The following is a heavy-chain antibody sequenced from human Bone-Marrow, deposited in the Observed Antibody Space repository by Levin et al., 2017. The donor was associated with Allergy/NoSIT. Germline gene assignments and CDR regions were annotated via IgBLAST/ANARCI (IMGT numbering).Heavy chain of an antibody. CDR3: ARDRSHSSSIDY. V-gene: IGHV3-33*01. CDR2: IWYDGSNK. D-gene: IGHD6-13*01. J-gene: IGHJ4*02. Sequence: SCAASGFTFSSYGMHWVRQAPGKGLEWVAVIWYDGSNKYYADSVKGRFTISRDNSKNTLYLQMNSLRAEDTAVYYCARDRSHSSSIDYWGQGTLVTVSS. CDR1: GFTFSSYG.